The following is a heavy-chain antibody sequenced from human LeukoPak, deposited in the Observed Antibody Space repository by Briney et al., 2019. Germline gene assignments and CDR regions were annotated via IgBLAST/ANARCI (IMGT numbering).Heavy chain of an antibody. CDR1: GFTFSSYW. CDR2: IKQDGSEK. CDR3: ARDLGMGYYYYGMDV. Sequence: GGSLRLSCAASGFTFSSYWMSWVRQAPGKGLEWVANIKQDGSEKYYVDSVKGRFTIPRDNAKNSLYLQMNSLRAEDTAAYYCARDLGMGYYYYGMDVWGKGTTVTVSS. V-gene: IGHV3-7*03. D-gene: IGHD7-27*01. J-gene: IGHJ6*04.